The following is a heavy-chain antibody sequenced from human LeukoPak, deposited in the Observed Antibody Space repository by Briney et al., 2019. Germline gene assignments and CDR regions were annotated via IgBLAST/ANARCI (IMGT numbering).Heavy chain of an antibody. CDR3: TRATGWYPDY. J-gene: IGHJ4*02. V-gene: IGHV3-7*01. CDR1: GFSFSNYW. Sequence: GGSLRLSCAASGFSFSNYWMSWVRQAPGKGLEWVANIKHDGIEMNYADSAKGRFTISRDNAKNSLYLQMTSLRAEDTALYYCTRATGWYPDYWGQGTLATVSS. CDR2: IKHDGIEM. D-gene: IGHD6-19*01.